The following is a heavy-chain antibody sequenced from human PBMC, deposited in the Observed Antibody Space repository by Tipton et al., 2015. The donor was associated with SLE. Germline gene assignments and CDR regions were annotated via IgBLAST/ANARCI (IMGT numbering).Heavy chain of an antibody. CDR2: IDYSGRT. Sequence: TLSLTCTVSGGSITSSGFYWGWFRQPPGKGLEWIGSIDYSGRTYYTPSLKSQVTISVDTSKNQFSLKLRSATAADTAFYYCAGGYSSSWYRGFFDIWGRGTLVTVSS. CDR1: GGSITSSGFY. D-gene: IGHD6-13*01. CDR3: AGGYSSSWYRGFFDI. V-gene: IGHV4-39*07. J-gene: IGHJ2*01.